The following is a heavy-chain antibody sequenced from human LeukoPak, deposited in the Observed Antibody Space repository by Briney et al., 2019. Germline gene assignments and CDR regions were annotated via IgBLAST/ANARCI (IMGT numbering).Heavy chain of an antibody. Sequence: GGSLRLSCAASGFIFSNYGMHWVRQAPGKGLEWMAFIRYDGTNKYYADFVKGRFTISRDNSKNTLYLQMDSLRVEDTAEYYCAREMQLELRPFDNWGQGTLVTVSS. J-gene: IGHJ4*02. D-gene: IGHD1-7*01. CDR1: GFIFSNYG. CDR2: IRYDGTNK. CDR3: AREMQLELRPFDN. V-gene: IGHV3-30*02.